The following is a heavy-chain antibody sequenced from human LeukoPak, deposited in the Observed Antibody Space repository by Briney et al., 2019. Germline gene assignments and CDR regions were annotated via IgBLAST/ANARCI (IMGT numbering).Heavy chain of an antibody. CDR1: GYTFTTYD. CDR3: ARGGDFDF. J-gene: IGHJ4*02. CDR2: MNPYTDNT. Sequence: ASVKVSCKASGYTFTTYDINWVRQAPGQGLEWMGWMNPYTDNTGYAQKFQGRVTMTMSTSMSTVYMELGSLRSEDTAVYYCARGGDFDFWGQGTLVIVSS. V-gene: IGHV1-8*01.